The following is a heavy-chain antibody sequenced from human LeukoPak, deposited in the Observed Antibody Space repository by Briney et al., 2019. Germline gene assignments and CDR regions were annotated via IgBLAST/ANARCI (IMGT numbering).Heavy chain of an antibody. CDR3: ARDRYYYDSSGYPPFSV. J-gene: IGHJ3*01. CDR1: GFTFSSYA. V-gene: IGHV3-23*01. D-gene: IGHD3-22*01. Sequence: PGGSLRLSCAAYGFTFSSYAMSWVRQAPGKGLEWVSAISGSGGSTYYADSVKGRFTISRDNSKSPPYMQMNSLRAEDTAVYYCARDRYYYDSSGYPPFSVWGQGTMVTVSS. CDR2: ISGSGGST.